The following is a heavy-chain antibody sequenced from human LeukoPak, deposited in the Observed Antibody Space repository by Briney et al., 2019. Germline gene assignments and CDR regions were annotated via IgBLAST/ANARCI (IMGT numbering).Heavy chain of an antibody. Sequence: PGGSLRLSCAASGFTFSSYAMNWVRQAPGKGLEWVSAISNNGGYTYYADSVQGRFTISRDNSKSTLCLQMNSLRAEDTAVYYCAKGLLDSRYYGMDVWGQGTTVTVSS. D-gene: IGHD2-15*01. CDR1: GFTFSSYA. CDR3: AKGLLDSRYYGMDV. CDR2: ISNNGGYT. V-gene: IGHV3-23*01. J-gene: IGHJ6*02.